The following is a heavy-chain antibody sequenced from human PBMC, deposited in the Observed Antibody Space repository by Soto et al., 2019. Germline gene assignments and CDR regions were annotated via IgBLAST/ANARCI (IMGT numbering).Heavy chain of an antibody. V-gene: IGHV4-39*01. CDR2: IYYSGST. CDR1: GGSISSSSYY. Sequence: QLQLQESGPGLVKPSETLSLTCTVSGGSISSSSYYWGWIRQPPGKGLEWIGSIYYSGSTYYNPSLKSRVTISVDTSKNQFSLKLSSVTAADTAVYYCARLVGYDILTGYYRGWFDPWGQGTLVTVSS. D-gene: IGHD3-9*01. CDR3: ARLVGYDILTGYYRGWFDP. J-gene: IGHJ5*02.